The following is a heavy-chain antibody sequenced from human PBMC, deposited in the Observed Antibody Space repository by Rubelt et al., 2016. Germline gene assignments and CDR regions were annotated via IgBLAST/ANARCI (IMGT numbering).Heavy chain of an antibody. V-gene: IGHV4-34*01. CDR2: INHSGST. D-gene: IGHD3-22*01. Sequence: QVQLQQWGAGLLKPSETLSLTCAVYGGSFSGFYWSWIRQPPGKGLEWIGEINHSGSTNYNPSLKLRVAISVDTSKIQVSLKLSSVTAADTAVYYCARGSVVVVISYWGQGTLVTVSS. CDR1: GGSFSGFY. J-gene: IGHJ4*02. CDR3: ARGSVVVVISY.